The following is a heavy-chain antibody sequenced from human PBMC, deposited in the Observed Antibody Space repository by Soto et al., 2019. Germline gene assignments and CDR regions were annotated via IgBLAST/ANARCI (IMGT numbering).Heavy chain of an antibody. CDR1: GGSFSGYY. CDR3: AARYCSSTSCFDY. V-gene: IGHV4-34*01. CDR2: INHSGST. Sequence: QVQLQQWGAGLLKPSETLSLTCAVYGGSFSGYYWSWIRQPPGKGLEWIGEINHSGSTNYNPSLKSRVTISVDTSKNQFSLKLSSVTAADTAVYYCAARYCSSTSCFDYWGQGTLVTVSS. D-gene: IGHD2-2*01. J-gene: IGHJ4*02.